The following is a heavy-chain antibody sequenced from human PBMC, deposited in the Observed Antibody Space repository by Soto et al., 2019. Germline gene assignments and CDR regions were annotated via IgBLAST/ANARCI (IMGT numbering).Heavy chain of an antibody. CDR1: GFTFSSYW. D-gene: IGHD6-13*01. Sequence: PGGSLRLSCAASGFTFSSYWMSWVRQAPGKGLEWVANIKQDGSEKYYVDSVKGRFTISRDNAKTSLYLQMNSLRAEDTAVYYSARVEVYSSSWYRWYFDYWGQGTLVTVSS. V-gene: IGHV3-7*03. CDR3: ARVEVYSSSWYRWYFDY. CDR2: IKQDGSEK. J-gene: IGHJ4*02.